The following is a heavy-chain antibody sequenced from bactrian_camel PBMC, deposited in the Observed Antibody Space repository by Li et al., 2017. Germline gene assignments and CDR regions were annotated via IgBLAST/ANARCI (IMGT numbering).Heavy chain of an antibody. J-gene: IGHJ4*01. Sequence: HVQLVESGGGTAQAGGSLRLSCVASGDTIGRYCMGWFRQGADKEREGVAGIESDGSTSYADSVKGRFTISQDNAKNIIYLQMNSLTPDDTAMYYCAAGTRIIVCDYCDGITIWGQGTQVTVS. CDR2: IESDGST. V-gene: IGHV3S55*01. D-gene: IGHD4*01. CDR1: GDTIGRYC. CDR3: AAGTRIIVCDYCDGITI.